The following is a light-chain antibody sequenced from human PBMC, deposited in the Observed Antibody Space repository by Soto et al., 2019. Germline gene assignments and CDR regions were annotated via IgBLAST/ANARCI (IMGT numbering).Light chain of an antibody. CDR2: EVT. V-gene: IGLV2-8*01. CDR1: SNDIGDYKY. Sequence: QSALTQPPSASGSPGQSVTISCTGTSNDIGDYKYVSWHQQHPDKAPKLIIYEVTKRPSGVPDRFSGSKSGNTASLTVSGLQAEDEADYYCSSYAGNNKLVFGGGTQLTVL. CDR3: SSYAGNNKLV. J-gene: IGLJ2*01.